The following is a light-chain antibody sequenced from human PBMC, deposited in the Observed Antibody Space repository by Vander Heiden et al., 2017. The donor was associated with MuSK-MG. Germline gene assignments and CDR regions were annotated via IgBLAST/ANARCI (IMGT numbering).Light chain of an antibody. V-gene: IGKV3-11*01. Sequence: EIVLPQSPATLSLSPGEIASLSCRASESLNNHLAWFQQKPGQVPRVLIYHASTSATGIPARFSGSESGTDFTLTISALEPEDFAVYYCQQRSSWPLTFGGGTKVEIK. CDR3: QQRSSWPLT. CDR1: ESLNNH. J-gene: IGKJ4*01. CDR2: HAS.